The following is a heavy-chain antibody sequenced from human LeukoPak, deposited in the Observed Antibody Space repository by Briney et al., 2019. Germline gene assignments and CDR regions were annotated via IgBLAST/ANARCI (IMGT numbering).Heavy chain of an antibody. Sequence: GGSLRLSCAASGFTFSSYIMNWVRQAPGKGLEWVSYIISSSSTIYYADSVKGRFTISRDNAKNSLYLQMNSLRAEDTAVYYCARAKGTAMIKGHWFDPWGQGTLVTVSS. CDR2: IISSSSTI. D-gene: IGHD5-18*01. CDR1: GFTFSSYI. V-gene: IGHV3-48*04. CDR3: ARAKGTAMIKGHWFDP. J-gene: IGHJ5*02.